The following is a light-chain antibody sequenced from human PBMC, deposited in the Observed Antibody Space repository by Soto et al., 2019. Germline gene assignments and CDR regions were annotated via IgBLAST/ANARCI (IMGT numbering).Light chain of an antibody. CDR1: QSVTNNY. V-gene: IGKV3-20*01. CDR2: GAS. J-gene: IGKJ1*01. CDR3: QQYGSSGT. Sequence: EIVLTPSPGTLSLSPVERATLSCRASQSVTNNYLAWFQQTPGQAPSLLIYGASNRATGIPDRFSGSGSGTDFPLTISRLEHEDFAVYYCQQYGSSGTFGQGTKVDIK.